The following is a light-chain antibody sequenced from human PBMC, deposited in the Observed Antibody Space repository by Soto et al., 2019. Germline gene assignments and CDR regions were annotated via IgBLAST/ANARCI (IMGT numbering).Light chain of an antibody. CDR3: QQYGGSPPT. CDR2: GAS. CDR1: QSVSSNY. J-gene: IGKJ1*01. V-gene: IGKV3-20*01. Sequence: EIVLTQSPGTLSLSPGERATLSCRASQSVSSNYLAWYQRKPGQARMLLIYGASSRATDIPNRFSGSGSGTDFTLTITRLEPEDFAVYFCQQYGGSPPTFGQGTKVEIK.